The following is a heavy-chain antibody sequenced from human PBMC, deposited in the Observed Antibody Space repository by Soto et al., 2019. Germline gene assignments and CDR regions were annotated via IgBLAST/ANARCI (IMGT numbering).Heavy chain of an antibody. CDR1: GFTFSSYS. J-gene: IGHJ3*02. Sequence: PGGSLRLSCAASGFTFSSYSMNWVRQAPGKGLEWVSSISSSSSYIYYADSVKGRFTISRDDAKNSLYLQMNSLRAEDTAVYYCARSPVVVITNDAFDIWGQGTMVTVSS. V-gene: IGHV3-21*01. CDR2: ISSSSSYI. D-gene: IGHD3-22*01. CDR3: ARSPVVVITNDAFDI.